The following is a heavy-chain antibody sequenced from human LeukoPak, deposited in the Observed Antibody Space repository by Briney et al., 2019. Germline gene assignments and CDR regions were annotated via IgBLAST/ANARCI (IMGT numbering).Heavy chain of an antibody. CDR2: ISGSAGRT. CDR3: AKGGQDYDFWRFDY. J-gene: IGHJ4*02. CDR1: GFSFSVYA. D-gene: IGHD3-3*01. Sequence: PGGSLRLSCAASGFSFSVYAMSLVRQAPGKGLEWVSSISGSAGRTYYTNSVKGRFTISRENFKNTVFLEMNNLGAEDTALYYCAKGGQDYDFWRFDYWGQGNLVIVSS. V-gene: IGHV3-23*01.